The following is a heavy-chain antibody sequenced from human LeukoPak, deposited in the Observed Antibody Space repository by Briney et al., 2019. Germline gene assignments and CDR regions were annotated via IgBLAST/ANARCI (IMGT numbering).Heavy chain of an antibody. CDR1: GFTFSSYG. CDR3: AREGYAVGDYYGSGGYYFDY. Sequence: GGSLRLSCAASGFTFSSYGMHWVRQAPGKGLEWVAVIWYDGSNKYYADSVKGRSTISRDNSKNTLYLQMNSLRAEDTAVYYCAREGYAVGDYYGSGGYYFDYWGQGTLVTVSS. CDR2: IWYDGSNK. D-gene: IGHD3-10*01. J-gene: IGHJ4*02. V-gene: IGHV3-33*01.